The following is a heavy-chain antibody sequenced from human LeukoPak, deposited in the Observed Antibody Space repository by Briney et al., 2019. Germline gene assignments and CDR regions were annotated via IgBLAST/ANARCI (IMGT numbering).Heavy chain of an antibody. J-gene: IGHJ4*02. CDR1: GFSFKNYA. CDR3: ARRTTGDDY. Sequence: GGSLRLSCAASGFSFKNYAMHWVRQAPGKRLVYVSAISADGTDTYYANSVKGRFTISIDNSKNMLYLQMGSLRAEDTGVYYCARRTTGDDYWGQGTLVTVSS. V-gene: IGHV3-64*01. D-gene: IGHD4-17*01. CDR2: ISADGTDT.